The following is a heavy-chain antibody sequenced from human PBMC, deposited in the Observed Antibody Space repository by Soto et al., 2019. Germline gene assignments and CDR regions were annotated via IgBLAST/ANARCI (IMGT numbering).Heavy chain of an antibody. CDR1: GYTFTGYY. D-gene: IGHD3-3*01. V-gene: IGHV1-2*02. J-gene: IGHJ6*02. CDR3: ARGHITIFGVVILYYYYGMDV. Sequence: ASVKVSCKASGYTFTGYYMHWVRQAPGQGLEWMGWINPNSGGTNYAQKFQGRVTMTRDTSISTAYMELSRLRSDDTAVYYCARGHITIFGVVILYYYYGMDVWGQGTTVTVSS. CDR2: INPNSGGT.